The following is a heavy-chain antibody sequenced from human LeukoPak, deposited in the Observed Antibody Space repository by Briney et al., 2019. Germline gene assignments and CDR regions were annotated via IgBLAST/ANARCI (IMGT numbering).Heavy chain of an antibody. CDR1: GFTFSRHG. V-gene: IGHV3-30*03. CDR2: ISNDGSRK. CDR3: ARDRAWNYFDY. J-gene: IGHJ4*02. D-gene: IGHD3-3*01. Sequence: GGSLRLSCAPSGFTFSRHGMHWVRQAPGKGLEWVAIISNDGSRKHYAHSVEGRFTISRDNSKNTLYLQMDSLRAEDTAVYYCARDRAWNYFDYWGQGTLVTVSS.